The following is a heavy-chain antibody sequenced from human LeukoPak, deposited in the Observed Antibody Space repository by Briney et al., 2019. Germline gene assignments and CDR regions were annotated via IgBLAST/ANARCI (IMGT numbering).Heavy chain of an antibody. CDR2: ISSSSSYI. V-gene: IGHV3-21*01. CDR1: GFTFSSYS. D-gene: IGHD2-21*01. Sequence: GGSLRLSCAASGFTFSSYSMNWVRQAPGKGLEWVSSISSSSSYIYYADSVKGRFTISRDNAKNSLYLQMNSRRAEDTAVYYCAREFSLYCGGDCYSDYWGQGTLVTVSS. CDR3: AREFSLYCGGDCYSDY. J-gene: IGHJ4*02.